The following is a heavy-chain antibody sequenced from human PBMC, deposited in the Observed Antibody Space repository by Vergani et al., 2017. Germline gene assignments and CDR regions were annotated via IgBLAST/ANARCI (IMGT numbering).Heavy chain of an antibody. D-gene: IGHD3-10*01. Sequence: EVQLVESGGGLVKPGGSLRLSCAASGFTFSNYNMNWVRQAPGKGLEGVSFISSSSSYIYYADALKGRFTISRDNAKNSLYLQMNSLRAEDTAVYYCARVGRKFRASGDYNGMDVWGKGTTVIVSS. CDR2: ISSSSSYI. J-gene: IGHJ6*04. V-gene: IGHV3-21*06. CDR1: GFTFSNYN. CDR3: ARVGRKFRASGDYNGMDV.